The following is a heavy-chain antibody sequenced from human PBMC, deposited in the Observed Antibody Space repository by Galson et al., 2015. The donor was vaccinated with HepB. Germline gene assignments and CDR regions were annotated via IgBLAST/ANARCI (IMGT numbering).Heavy chain of an antibody. CDR1: GGSISSGGYY. Sequence: TLSLTCTVSGGSISSGGYYWSWIRQHPGKGLEWIGYIYYSGSTYYNPSLKSRVTISVDTSKNQFSLKLSSVTAADTAVYYCARDKPHGTVRTWGQGTLVTVSS. J-gene: IGHJ5*02. CDR2: IYYSGST. D-gene: IGHD4-17*01. V-gene: IGHV4-31*03. CDR3: ARDKPHGTVRT.